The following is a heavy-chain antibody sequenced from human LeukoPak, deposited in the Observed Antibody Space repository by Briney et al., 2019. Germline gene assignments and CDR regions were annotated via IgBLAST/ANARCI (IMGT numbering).Heavy chain of an antibody. V-gene: IGHV4-39*01. J-gene: IGHJ4*02. CDR2: IYYSRST. CDR3: ARQVVAVAGTGYFDY. Sequence: SETLSLTCTVSGGSFRSSSYYWGWIRQPPGKGLEWIGSIYYSRSTYYNASLKSRGTISVDTSKNQFSLKLNSVTAADTAVYFCARQVVAVAGTGYFDYWGQGTLVTVSS. CDR1: GGSFRSSSYY. D-gene: IGHD6-19*01.